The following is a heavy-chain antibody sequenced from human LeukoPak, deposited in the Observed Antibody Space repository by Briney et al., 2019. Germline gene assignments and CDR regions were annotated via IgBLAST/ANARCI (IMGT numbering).Heavy chain of an antibody. CDR3: ARGYYDSSGYYYLINYYGMDV. CDR2: INTNTGNP. J-gene: IGHJ6*02. V-gene: IGHV7-4-1*02. D-gene: IGHD3-22*01. Sequence: ASVKVSCTASGYTFTSYAMNWVRQAPGQGLEWMGWINTNTGNPTYAQGFTGRFVFSLDTSVSTAYLQISSLKAEDTAVYYCARGYYDSSGYYYLINYYGMDVWGQGTTVTVSS. CDR1: GYTFTSYA.